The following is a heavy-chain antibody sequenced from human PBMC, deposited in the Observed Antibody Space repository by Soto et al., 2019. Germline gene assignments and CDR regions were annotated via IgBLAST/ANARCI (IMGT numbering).Heavy chain of an antibody. V-gene: IGHV1-69*06. D-gene: IGHD6-6*01. CDR1: GGTFSTYA. J-gene: IGHJ3*02. Sequence: QVQLVQSGAEVKKPGSSVKVSCKASGGTFSTYAINWVRQAPGQGLEWMGGIIPIFGTANYAHKFQGRVTISADKSTSTAYMELNSLRSEDTAVYYCARDRVREYYSTSSYGSWAFDICGQGTMVTVSS. CDR2: IIPIFGTA. CDR3: ARDRVREYYSTSSYGSWAFDI.